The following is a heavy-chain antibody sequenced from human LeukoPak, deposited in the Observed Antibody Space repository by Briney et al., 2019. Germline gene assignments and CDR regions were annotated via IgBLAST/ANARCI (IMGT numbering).Heavy chain of an antibody. CDR1: GGSISSSSYY. V-gene: IGHV4-39*01. CDR3: ARHRYGSAGFDP. J-gene: IGHJ5*02. D-gene: IGHD3-10*01. CDR2: IYYSGST. Sequence: SETLSLTCTVSGGSISSSSYYWGWIRQPPGKGLEWIGSIYYSGSTYYNPSLKSRVTISVDTSKNQFSLKLSSVTAADTAVYYCARHRYGSAGFDPWGQGTLVTVSS.